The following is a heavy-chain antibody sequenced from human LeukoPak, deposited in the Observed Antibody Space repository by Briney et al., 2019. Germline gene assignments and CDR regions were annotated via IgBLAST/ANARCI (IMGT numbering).Heavy chain of an antibody. V-gene: IGHV3-53*01. CDR1: GFTVSSNY. J-gene: IGHJ3*02. CDR2: IYSGGST. Sequence: GGSLRLSCAASGFTVSSNYMSWVRQAPGKGLEWVSVIYSGGSTYYADSVKGRFTISRDKSQNTLYLQMNSLRAEDTAVYYCARDSVDYGGNSYAFDIWGQGTMVTVSS. D-gene: IGHD4-23*01. CDR3: ARDSVDYGGNSYAFDI.